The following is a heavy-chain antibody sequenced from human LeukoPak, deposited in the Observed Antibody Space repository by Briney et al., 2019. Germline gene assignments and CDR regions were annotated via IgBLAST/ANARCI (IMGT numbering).Heavy chain of an antibody. CDR3: AREGAEYDILTGYYRYYYYMDV. J-gene: IGHJ6*03. Sequence: TGGSLRLSCAASGFTFYDYGMSWVRQAPGKGLEWVSGINWNGGSTGYADSVKGRFTISRDNAKNSLYLQMNSLRAEDTALYYCAREGAEYDILTGYYRYYYYMDVWGKGTTVTVSS. CDR2: INWNGGST. D-gene: IGHD3-9*01. V-gene: IGHV3-20*04. CDR1: GFTFYDYG.